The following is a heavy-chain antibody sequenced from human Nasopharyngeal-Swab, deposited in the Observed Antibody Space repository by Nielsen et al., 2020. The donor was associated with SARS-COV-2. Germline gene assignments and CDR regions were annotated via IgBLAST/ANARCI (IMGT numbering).Heavy chain of an antibody. CDR3: ARHHFQTIFGVVTSTWYFDD. Sequence: SETLSLTCTVSGGSISSYYWSWIRQPPGKGLECIGYLYYSGSTHYNPSLKSRVTISVDTSKNQFSLKLSSVTAADTAVYYCARHHFQTIFGVVTSTWYFDDWGQGTLVTVYS. CDR2: LYYSGST. V-gene: IGHV4-59*08. D-gene: IGHD3-3*01. CDR1: GGSISSYY. J-gene: IGHJ4*02.